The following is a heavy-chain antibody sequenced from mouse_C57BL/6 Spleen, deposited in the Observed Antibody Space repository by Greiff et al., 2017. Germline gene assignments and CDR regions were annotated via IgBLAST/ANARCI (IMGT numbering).Heavy chain of an antibody. CDR2: IDPEDGDI. Sequence: EVQLQQSGAELVRPGASVKLSCTASGFNIKDYYMHWVKQRPEQGLEWIGRIDPEDGDIEYAPKFQGKATMTADTSSNTAYLQLSSLTSEDTAVYYCTTPYYNGSSYFDYWGHGTTLTVSS. V-gene: IGHV14-1*01. CDR3: TTPYYNGSSYFDY. D-gene: IGHD1-1*01. CDR1: GFNIKDYY. J-gene: IGHJ2*01.